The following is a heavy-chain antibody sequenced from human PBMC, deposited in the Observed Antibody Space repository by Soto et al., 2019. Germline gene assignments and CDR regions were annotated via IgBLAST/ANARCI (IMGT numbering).Heavy chain of an antibody. D-gene: IGHD6-13*01. Sequence: GGSLGLSFAASVFTFSSYTMNWVRQAPGKGLEWVSSISSSSTYIYYAVSVKGRFTISRDNAKNSLYLQMNSLRAEDTAVYFCARFTHSSTGYTSRSYFDYWGQGTLVNVSS. V-gene: IGHV3-21*01. CDR2: ISSSSTYI. CDR1: VFTFSSYT. J-gene: IGHJ4*02. CDR3: ARFTHSSTGYTSRSYFDY.